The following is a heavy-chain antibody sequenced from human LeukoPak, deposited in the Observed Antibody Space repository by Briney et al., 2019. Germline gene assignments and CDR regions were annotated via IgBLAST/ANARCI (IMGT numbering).Heavy chain of an antibody. D-gene: IGHD3-22*01. CDR1: GXSFSGYY. J-gene: IGHJ4*02. CDR3: AADDSSGYYVFDY. CDR2: INHSGST. V-gene: IGHV4-34*01. Sequence: SETLSLTCAVYGXSFSGYYWSWIRQPPGKGLEWIGEINHSGSTNYNPSLKSRVTISVDTSKNQFSLKLSSVTAADTAVYYCAADDSSGYYVFDYWGQGTLVTVSS.